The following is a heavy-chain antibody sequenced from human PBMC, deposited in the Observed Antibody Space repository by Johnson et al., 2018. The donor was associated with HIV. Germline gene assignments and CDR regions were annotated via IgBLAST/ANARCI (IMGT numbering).Heavy chain of an antibody. V-gene: IGHV3-9*01. CDR1: GFTFDDYA. CDR3: ARDRGKAGYAFDI. D-gene: IGHD3-10*01. CDR2: ISWNSGSI. Sequence: VQLVESGGGLVQPGRSLRLSCAASGFTFDDYAMHWVRQAPGKGLEWVSGISWNSGSIGYADSVKGRFTISRDNAKNSLYLQMNSLRAEDTAVYSCARDRGKAGYAFDIWGQGTMVTVSS. J-gene: IGHJ3*02.